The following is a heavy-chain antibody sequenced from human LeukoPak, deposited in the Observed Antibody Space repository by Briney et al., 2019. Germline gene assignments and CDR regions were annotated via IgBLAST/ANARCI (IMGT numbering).Heavy chain of an antibody. CDR3: TRLGKAYYYYYGMDV. J-gene: IGHJ6*02. CDR1: GFTFSSYS. Sequence: PGGSLRLSCAASGFTFSSYSMNWVRQAPGKGLEWVSSISSSSSYIYYADSVKGRFTISRDNAKNSLYLQMNSLRAEDTAVYYCTRLGKAYYYYYGMDVWGQGTTVTVSS. D-gene: IGHD1-26*01. CDR2: ISSSSSYI. V-gene: IGHV3-21*01.